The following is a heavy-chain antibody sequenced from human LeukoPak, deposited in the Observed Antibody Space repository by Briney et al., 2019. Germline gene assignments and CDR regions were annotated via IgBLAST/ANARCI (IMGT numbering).Heavy chain of an antibody. D-gene: IGHD6-6*01. V-gene: IGHV4-38-2*02. CDR2: IYHSGSA. Sequence: SETLSLTCTVSDYSISSGYYWGWIRQTPGKGLEWIGSIYHSGSAYYNPSLKSRVTISVDTSKNQFSLNLRSVTAADTAVYYCTRERDNSSDYWGAGTLVTVSS. CDR1: DYSISSGYY. J-gene: IGHJ4*02. CDR3: TRERDNSSDY.